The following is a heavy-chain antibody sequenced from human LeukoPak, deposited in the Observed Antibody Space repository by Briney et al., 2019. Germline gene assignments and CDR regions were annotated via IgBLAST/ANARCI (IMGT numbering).Heavy chain of an antibody. CDR1: GGSISSYY. CDR3: ERVGMDTIAYSFDY. J-gene: IGHJ4*02. Sequence: SETLSLTCTVSGGSISSYYWSWIRQPPGKGLEWIGYIYYRGSTNYNPSLKSRVTISVDTSNNQFCLKLSSVTVADRAVYYCERVGMDTIAYSFDYWGQGTLVTVSS. D-gene: IGHD5-24*01. V-gene: IGHV4-59*01. CDR2: IYYRGST.